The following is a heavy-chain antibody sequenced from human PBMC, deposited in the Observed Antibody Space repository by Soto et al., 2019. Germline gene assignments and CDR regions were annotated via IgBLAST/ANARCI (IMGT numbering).Heavy chain of an antibody. D-gene: IGHD3-10*01. CDR1: GGSISSSSYY. Sequence: PSETLSLTCTVSGGSISSSSYYWGWIRQPPGKGLEWIGSIYYSGSTYYNPSLKSRVTISVDTSKNQFSLKLSSVTAADTAVYYCARNYYGSGSYYNVPYYYGMDVWGQGTTVTVS. CDR2: IYYSGST. V-gene: IGHV4-39*01. J-gene: IGHJ6*02. CDR3: ARNYYGSGSYYNVPYYYGMDV.